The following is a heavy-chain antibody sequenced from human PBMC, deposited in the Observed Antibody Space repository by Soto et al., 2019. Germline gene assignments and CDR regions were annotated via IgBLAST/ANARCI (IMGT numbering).Heavy chain of an antibody. CDR1: GYRFTSYG. J-gene: IGHJ6*02. D-gene: IGHD3-10*02. V-gene: IGHV1-18*04. CDR3: ARDLYVPGKDYGMYV. Sequence: QAQLVQSGAEVKKPGASVKVSCKTSGYRFTSYGISWVRQVPGQGLEWMGWINAYNGNTNYAQKVQGRVTITTETSTSTAYMELRSLTSGDTAVYYCARDLYVPGKDYGMYVWGQGTTVTVSS. CDR2: INAYNGNT.